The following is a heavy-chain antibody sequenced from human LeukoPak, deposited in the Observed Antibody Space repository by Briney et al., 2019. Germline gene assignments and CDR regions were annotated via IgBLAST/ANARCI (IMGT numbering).Heavy chain of an antibody. D-gene: IGHD5-18*01. J-gene: IGHJ4*02. CDR3: ARQAITAMADY. Sequence: GGSLRLSCAASGFTFSSYSMNWVRQAPGKGLEWVSSISSSSSYIYYADSVKGRFTISRDNAKSSLYLQMNSLRAEDTAVYYCARQAITAMADYWGQGTLVTVSS. CDR2: ISSSSSYI. V-gene: IGHV3-21*01. CDR1: GFTFSSYS.